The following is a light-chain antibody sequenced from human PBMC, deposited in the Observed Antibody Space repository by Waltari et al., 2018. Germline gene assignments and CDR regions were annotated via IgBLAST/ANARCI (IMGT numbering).Light chain of an antibody. J-gene: IGLJ1*01. V-gene: IGLV2-23*02. Sequence: QSALTQPASVSGTPGQSITISCTGTNSDVGNYNLVSWYQHNPGEAPKLMICEVIKRPSGVSNRFSGSKSGHTASLTISGLQAEDEADYYCCSYAGSGTYVFGTGTKVTVL. CDR2: EVI. CDR3: CSYAGSGTYV. CDR1: NSDVGNYNL.